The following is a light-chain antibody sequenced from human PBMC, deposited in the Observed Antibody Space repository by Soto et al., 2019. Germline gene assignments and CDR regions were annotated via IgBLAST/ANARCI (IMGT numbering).Light chain of an antibody. V-gene: IGKV3-11*01. J-gene: IGKJ4*02. CDR1: QNIGSY. Sequence: DIVLTQSPATLSLSPGERGTLSCRASQNIGSYVAWYQQRPGQAPRLLIYDTFTRATGIPSRFSGGGSGTAFTITYRRPEPVGVSFYYRQNHAFSPGTFGEGTKVEI. CDR3: QNHAFSPGT. CDR2: DTF.